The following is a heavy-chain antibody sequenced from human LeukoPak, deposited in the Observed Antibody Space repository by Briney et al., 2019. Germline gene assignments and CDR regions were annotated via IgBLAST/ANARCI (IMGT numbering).Heavy chain of an antibody. Sequence: GGSLRLSCAASGLTVRNNYMSWVRQAPGKGLEWVSVIYSDGSSYYEDSVKGRFTISRDTSKNTLYLQMNNLRAEDTAVYFCARVWIRDYMDVWGKGTTVTVSS. CDR3: ARVWIRDYMDV. CDR1: GLTVRNNY. D-gene: IGHD1-1*01. CDR2: IYSDGSS. V-gene: IGHV3-53*01. J-gene: IGHJ6*03.